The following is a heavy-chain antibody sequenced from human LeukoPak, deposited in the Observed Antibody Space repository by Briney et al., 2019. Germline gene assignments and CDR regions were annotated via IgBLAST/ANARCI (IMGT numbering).Heavy chain of an antibody. CDR3: ARRGTMVRGVISRYYYYMDV. V-gene: IGHV1-8*01. D-gene: IGHD3-10*01. CDR2: MNPNSSNT. CDR1: GYTFTSYD. Sequence: ASVKVSCKASGYTFTSYDINWVRQATGQGLEWMGGMNPNSSNTGYAQKFQGRGTMTRDTSITTAYMELRSLRSEDTAVYYCARRGTMVRGVISRYYYYMDVWGKGTTVTISS. J-gene: IGHJ6*03.